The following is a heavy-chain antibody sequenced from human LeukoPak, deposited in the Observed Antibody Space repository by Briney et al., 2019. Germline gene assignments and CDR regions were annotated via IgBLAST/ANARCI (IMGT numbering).Heavy chain of an antibody. CDR2: INPNSGGT. D-gene: IGHD6-13*01. J-gene: IGHJ6*03. CDR3: AREPTSSSWYGYYYMDV. V-gene: IGHV1-2*06. CDR1: GYTFTSYY. Sequence: ASVKVSCKASGYTFTSYYMHWVGQAPGQGLEWMGRINPNSGGTNYAQKFQGMVTMTRDTSISTAYMELSRLRSDDTAVYYCAREPTSSSWYGYYYMDVWGKGTTVTVSS.